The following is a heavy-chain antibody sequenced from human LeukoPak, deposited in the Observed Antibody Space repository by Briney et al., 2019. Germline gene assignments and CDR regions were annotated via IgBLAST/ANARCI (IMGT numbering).Heavy chain of an antibody. D-gene: IGHD1-26*01. CDR1: GFALSIYS. CDR3: ARDMGYSGSWPGYFDY. J-gene: IGHJ4*02. V-gene: IGHV3-48*04. CDR2: ISRSSSTI. Sequence: GGSLRLSCAASGFALSIYSMNWVRQAPGKGLEWVSYISRSSSTIYYADSVKGRFTVSRDNAKNSLYLQMKSLRAEDTTVYYCARDMGYSGSWPGYFDYWGQGVLVTVSS.